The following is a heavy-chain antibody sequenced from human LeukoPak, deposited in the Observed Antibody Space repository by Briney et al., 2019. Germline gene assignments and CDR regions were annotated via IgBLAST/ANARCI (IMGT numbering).Heavy chain of an antibody. J-gene: IGHJ3*02. V-gene: IGHV3-30-3*01. Sequence: GGSLRLSCAASGFTFSSYAMHWVRQAPGKGLEGVAVISYDGSNKYYADSVKGRFTISRDNSKNTLYLQMNSLRAEDTAVYYCAKDRKWELLGVLDAFDIWGQGTMVTVSS. CDR1: GFTFSSYA. CDR2: ISYDGSNK. CDR3: AKDRKWELLGVLDAFDI. D-gene: IGHD1-26*01.